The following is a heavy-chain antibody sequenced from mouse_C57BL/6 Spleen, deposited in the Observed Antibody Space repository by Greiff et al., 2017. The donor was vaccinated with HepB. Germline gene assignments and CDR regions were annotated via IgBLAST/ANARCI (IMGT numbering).Heavy chain of an antibody. V-gene: IGHV1-53*01. CDR2: INPSNGGT. CDR1: GYTFTSYW. D-gene: IGHD1-1*01. J-gene: IGHJ4*01. Sequence: QVQLQQPGTELVKPGASVKLSCKASGYTFTSYWMHWVKQRPGQGLEWIGNINPSNGGTNYNEKFKSKATLTVDKSSSTAYMQLSSLTSEDSAVYYCARSDEYDGSSYGFYAMDYWGQGPSVTVSS. CDR3: ARSDEYDGSSYGFYAMDY.